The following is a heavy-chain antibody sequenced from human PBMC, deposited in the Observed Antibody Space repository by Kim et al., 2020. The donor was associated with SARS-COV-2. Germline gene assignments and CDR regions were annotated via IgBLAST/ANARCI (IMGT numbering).Heavy chain of an antibody. CDR2: ITGDGDST. CDR1: GFIFGDYA. Sequence: GGSLRLSCAASGFIFGDYAMHWVRQVPGKGLEWVSVITGDGDSTYYTDSVKGRFAISRDNSKNSLYLQMNSLRTEDSALYYCAKSLRYFDWLISVFEGVDVWGQGAAVTVSS. CDR3: AKSLRYFDWLISVFEGVDV. J-gene: IGHJ6*02. V-gene: IGHV3-43*02. D-gene: IGHD3-9*01.